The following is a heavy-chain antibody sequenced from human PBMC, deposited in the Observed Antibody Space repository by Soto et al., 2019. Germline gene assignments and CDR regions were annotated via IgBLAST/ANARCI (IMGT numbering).Heavy chain of an antibody. V-gene: IGHV4-31*03. CDR3: ARGHVVVTGFDY. J-gene: IGHJ4*02. CDR2: IYYSGST. D-gene: IGHD2-21*02. CDR1: GGSISSGGYY. Sequence: QVQLQESGPGLVKPSQTLSLTCTVSGGSISSGGYYWSWIRQHPGKGLEWIGYIYYSGSTYYNPSLKSRVTLPVDTSKNQFSLKLSSVTAADTAVYYCARGHVVVTGFDYWGQGTLVTVSS.